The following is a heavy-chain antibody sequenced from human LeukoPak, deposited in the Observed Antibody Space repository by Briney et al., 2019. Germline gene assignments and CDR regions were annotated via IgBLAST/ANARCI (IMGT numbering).Heavy chain of an antibody. D-gene: IGHD3-22*01. V-gene: IGHV1-18*01. CDR1: GYTFTSYG. Sequence: ASVKVSCKASGYTFTSYGISWVRQAPGQGLEWMGWISAYNGNTNYAQKLQGRVTMTTDTSTSTAYMELRSLRPDDTAVYYCARASTYYYDSSGYYYGDYWGQGTLVTVSS. CDR2: ISAYNGNT. CDR3: ARASTYYYDSSGYYYGDY. J-gene: IGHJ4*02.